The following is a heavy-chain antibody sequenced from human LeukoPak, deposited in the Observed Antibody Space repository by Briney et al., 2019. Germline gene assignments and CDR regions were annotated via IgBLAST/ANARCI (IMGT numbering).Heavy chain of an antibody. CDR1: GGTFSSYA. Sequence: RASVKVPCKASGGTFSSYAISWVRQAPGQGLEWMGGIIPIFGTANYAQKFQGRVTITADESTSTAYMELSSLRSEDTAVYYCARGGSIGVLRYFDWLFGFDYWGQGTLVTVSS. J-gene: IGHJ4*02. CDR2: IIPIFGTA. V-gene: IGHV1-69*13. D-gene: IGHD3-9*01. CDR3: ARGGSIGVLRYFDWLFGFDY.